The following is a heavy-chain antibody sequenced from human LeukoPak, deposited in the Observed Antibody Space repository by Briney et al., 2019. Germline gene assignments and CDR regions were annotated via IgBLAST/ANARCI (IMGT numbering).Heavy chain of an antibody. CDR2: ISSSSSYI. J-gene: IGHJ4*02. CDR3: AREGYSYGPYDY. D-gene: IGHD5-18*01. Sequence: GGSLRLSCAASGFTFSSYGMHWVRQAPGKGLEWVSSISSSSSYIYYADSVKGRFTISRDNAKNSLYLQMNSLRAEDTAVYYCAREGYSYGPYDYWGQGTLVTVSS. V-gene: IGHV3-21*01. CDR1: GFTFSSYG.